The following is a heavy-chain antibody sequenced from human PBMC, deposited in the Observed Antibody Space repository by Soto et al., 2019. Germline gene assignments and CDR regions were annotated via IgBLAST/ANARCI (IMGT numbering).Heavy chain of an antibody. V-gene: IGHV4-31*03. CDR2: IFYSGNT. Sequence: QVQLQESGPGLVKPSQTLPLTCTVSGGSISSGGHYWSWIRQHPGKGLEWIGYIFYSGNTYYNPSLKSRLIISVDTSRNQFSLKLSFVTAADTAVYYCARGSGSHGWFAPWGQGTQVTVSS. D-gene: IGHD1-26*01. CDR1: GGSISSGGHY. J-gene: IGHJ5*02. CDR3: ARGSGSHGWFAP.